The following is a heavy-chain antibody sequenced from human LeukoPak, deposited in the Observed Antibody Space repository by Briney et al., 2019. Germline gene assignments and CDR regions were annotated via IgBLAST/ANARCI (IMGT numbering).Heavy chain of an antibody. V-gene: IGHV3-7*03. J-gene: IGHJ4*02. CDR3: ARVPNYSYSSSWYVDY. CDR1: GFTFSSYW. Sequence: GGSLGLSCAASGFTFSSYWMSWVRQAPGKGLEWVANIKQDGSEKYYVDSVKGRFTISRDNAKNSLYLQMNSLRAEDTAVYYCARVPNYSYSSSWYVDYWGQGTLVTVSS. CDR2: IKQDGSEK. D-gene: IGHD6-13*01.